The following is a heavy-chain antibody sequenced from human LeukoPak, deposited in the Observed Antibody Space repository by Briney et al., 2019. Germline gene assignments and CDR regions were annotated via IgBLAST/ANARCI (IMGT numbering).Heavy chain of an antibody. V-gene: IGHV1-69*06. D-gene: IGHD1-26*01. CDR3: ARDKQVGPTLLDY. CDR2: IIPIFGTA. Sequence: ASVKVSCKPSGGTFNSYAISWVRQAPGQGLEWMGGIIPIFGTANYAQKFQGRVTITADKSTSTAYMELSRLRSDDTAVYYCARDKQVGPTLLDYWGQGTLVTVSS. J-gene: IGHJ4*02. CDR1: GGTFNSYA.